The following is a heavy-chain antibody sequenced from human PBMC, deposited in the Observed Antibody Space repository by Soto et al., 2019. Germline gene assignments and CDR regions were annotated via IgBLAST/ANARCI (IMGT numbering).Heavy chain of an antibody. Sequence: SPTVSRTGDISGDRVCSNSAAWNCIRQSTSRGLEWLGRTYYRSKWYNDYAVSVKGRITINPETSKNQFSLQLKSVTLDDTAVYYCARGRPTGMGGGLGPWGQRTQVTVSS. CDR3: ARGRPTGMGGGLGP. V-gene: IGHV6-1*01. CDR1: GDRVCSNSAA. D-gene: IGHD1-1*01. J-gene: IGHJ5*02. CDR2: TYYRSKWYN.